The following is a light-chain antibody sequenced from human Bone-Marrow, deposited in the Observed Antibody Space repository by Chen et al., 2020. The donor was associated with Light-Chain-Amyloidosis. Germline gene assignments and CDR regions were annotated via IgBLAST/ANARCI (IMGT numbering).Light chain of an antibody. CDR3: QQYNNWPWT. CDR1: QSVSSN. Sequence: EIVMMQPPATLSVSPGERATLSYRASQSVSSNLAWYQQKPGQAPRLLIYGASTRATGIPARFSGSGSGTEFTLAISSMQSEDFAVYDCQQYNNWPWTFGQGTKVEIK. CDR2: GAS. V-gene: IGKV3-15*01. J-gene: IGKJ1*01.